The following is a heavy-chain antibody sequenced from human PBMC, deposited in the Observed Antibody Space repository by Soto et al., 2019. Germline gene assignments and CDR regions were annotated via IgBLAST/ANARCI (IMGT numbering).Heavy chain of an antibody. CDR1: GYTFTSYD. V-gene: IGHV1-8*01. CDR3: ARGPSVVDLFDI. J-gene: IGHJ3*02. Sequence: QVQLVQSGAEVKKPGASVKVSCKASGYTFTSYDINWVRQATGQGLEWMGWMNPNSGNTGYAQKFQGRVTMTRNTSITTAYMELSRLISADTAVYYCARGPSVVDLFDIWGQGTMVTVSS. CDR2: MNPNSGNT. D-gene: IGHD2-15*01.